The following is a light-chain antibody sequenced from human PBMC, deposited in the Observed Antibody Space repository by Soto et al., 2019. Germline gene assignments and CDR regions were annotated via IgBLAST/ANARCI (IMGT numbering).Light chain of an antibody. J-gene: IGLJ3*02. Sequence: QSVLTQPPSVSAAPGHQVTIFCSGSSSNIGNNYVSWYQQLPGTAPKLIIFENNKRPSGIPDRFSGSKSGTSATLGITGLQTGDEADYYCGTWDSSLSVGVFGGGTKLT. CDR3: GTWDSSLSVGV. CDR2: ENN. V-gene: IGLV1-51*02. CDR1: SSNIGNNY.